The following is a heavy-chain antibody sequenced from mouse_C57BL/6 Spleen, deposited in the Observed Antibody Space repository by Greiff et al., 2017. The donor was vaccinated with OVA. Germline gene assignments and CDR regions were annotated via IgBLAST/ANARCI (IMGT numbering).Heavy chain of an antibody. CDR1: GYTFTSYW. V-gene: IGHV1-50*01. CDR3: ARSKYYSNLMDAMDY. CDR2: IDPSDSYT. J-gene: IGHJ4*01. D-gene: IGHD2-5*01. Sequence: VQLQQPGAELVKPGASVKLSCKASGYTFTSYWMQWVQQRPGQGLEWIGEIDPSDSYTNYNQKFKGKATLTVDTSSRTAYMQLSSLTSEDSAVYYCARSKYYSNLMDAMDYWGQGTSVTVSS.